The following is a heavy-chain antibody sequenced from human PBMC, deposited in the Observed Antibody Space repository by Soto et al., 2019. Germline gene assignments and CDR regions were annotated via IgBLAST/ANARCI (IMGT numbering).Heavy chain of an antibody. J-gene: IGHJ4*02. CDR1: GGSISSYY. Sequence: QVQLQESGPGLVKPSETLSLTCIVSGGSISSYYWSWIRQPPGKGLEWIGYIYYSGSTNDNPSLKSRVTISVDTSKNQFSLKLSSVTAADTAVYYCARRDGGNLDYWGQGTLVTVSS. V-gene: IGHV4-59*08. CDR2: IYYSGST. D-gene: IGHD2-15*01. CDR3: ARRDGGNLDY.